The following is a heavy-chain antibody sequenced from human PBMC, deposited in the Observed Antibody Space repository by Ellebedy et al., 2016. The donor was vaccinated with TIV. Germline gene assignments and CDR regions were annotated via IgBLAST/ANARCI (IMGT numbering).Heavy chain of an antibody. CDR2: ISSSGNYI. CDR3: ARSSVVDYSVELGGRDLGAYYYYGMDI. V-gene: IGHV3-21*01. Sequence: GESLKIXCAASGFTFRSYSMNWVRQAPGKGLEWVSSISSSGNYIYYADSLKGRFTLSRDNAQNSLYLQMNSLRAEDTAVYYCARSSVVDYSVELGGRDLGAYYYYGMDIWGQGTTVIVSS. J-gene: IGHJ6*02. CDR1: GFTFRSYS. D-gene: IGHD3-10*02.